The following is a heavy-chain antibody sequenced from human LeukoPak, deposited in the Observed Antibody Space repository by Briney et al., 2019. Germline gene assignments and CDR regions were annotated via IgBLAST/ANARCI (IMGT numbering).Heavy chain of an antibody. CDR1: GFIFSNFG. CDR3: ARDRGWLQYFDV. D-gene: IGHD5-24*01. Sequence: HSGGSLRLSCAAAGFIFSNFGMHWVRQAPGKGLEWVAVIRYDGNNEYYADSVKGRFTISRDNSKNTLFLQMNSLRAEDTAVYYCARDRGWLQYFDVWGQGTTVTVSS. CDR2: IRYDGNNE. J-gene: IGHJ6*02. V-gene: IGHV3-33*01.